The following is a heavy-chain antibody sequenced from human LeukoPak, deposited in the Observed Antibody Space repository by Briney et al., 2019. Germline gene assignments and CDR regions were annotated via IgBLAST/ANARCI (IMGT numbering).Heavy chain of an antibody. CDR1: GYSFTSYW. J-gene: IGHJ4*02. V-gene: IGHV5-51*01. D-gene: IGHD3-16*02. CDR2: IYPGDSDT. CDR3: ARQWTPDPRWSNRYTGQGSPGY. Sequence: GESLKISCKGSGYSFTSYWIGWVRQMPGKGLEWIGIIYPGDSDTRYSPSFQGQVTISADKSISTAYLQWSSLKASDTAMYYCARQWTPDPRWSNRYTGQGSPGYWGQGTLVTVSS.